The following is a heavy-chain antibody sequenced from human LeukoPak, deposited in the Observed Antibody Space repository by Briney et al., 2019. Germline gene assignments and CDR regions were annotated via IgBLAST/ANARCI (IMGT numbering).Heavy chain of an antibody. J-gene: IGHJ4*02. D-gene: IGHD3-10*01. Sequence: PGGSLRLSCAASGFTFSSYWMSWVRQAPGKGLEWVSSITSSSYIYYADSVKGRFTISRDNAKNSLYLQMNSLRAEDTAVYYCAREPYYYGSGSYIDYWGQGTLVTVSS. V-gene: IGHV3-21*01. CDR1: GFTFSSYW. CDR2: ITSSSYI. CDR3: AREPYYYGSGSYIDY.